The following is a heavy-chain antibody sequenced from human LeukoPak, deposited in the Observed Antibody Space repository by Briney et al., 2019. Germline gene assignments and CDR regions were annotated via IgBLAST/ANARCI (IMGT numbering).Heavy chain of an antibody. CDR3: AKDRYGSGNWFDP. CDR2: ISWNSGSI. CDR1: GFTFDDYA. J-gene: IGHJ5*02. Sequence: GGSLRLSCAASGFTFDDYAMHWVRQAPGKGLEWVSGISWNSGSIGYADSVKGRFTISRDNAKNSLYLQMNSLRAEDTALYYCAKDRYGSGNWFDPWGQGTLVTVSP. V-gene: IGHV3-9*01. D-gene: IGHD6-19*01.